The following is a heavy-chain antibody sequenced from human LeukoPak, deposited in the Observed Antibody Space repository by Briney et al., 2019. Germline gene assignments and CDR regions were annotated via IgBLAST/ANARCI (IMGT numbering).Heavy chain of an antibody. V-gene: IGHV4-39*01. J-gene: IGHJ6*02. CDR2: IYYSGST. Sequence: SETLSLTCTVSGGSISSGGYYWSWIRQHPGKGLEWIGYIYYSGSTYYNPSLKSRVTISVDTSKNQFSLKLSSVTAADTAVYYCARQGSAGDYYYYYGMDVWGQGTTVTVSS. D-gene: IGHD6-13*01. CDR1: GGSISSGGYY. CDR3: ARQGSAGDYYYYYGMDV.